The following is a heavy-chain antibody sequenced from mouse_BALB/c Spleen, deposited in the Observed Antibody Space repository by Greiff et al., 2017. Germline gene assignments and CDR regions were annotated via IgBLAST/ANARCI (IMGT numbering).Heavy chain of an antibody. J-gene: IGHJ4*01. CDR1: GFSLTGYG. D-gene: IGHD2-4*01. CDR2: IWGDGST. Sequence: VQLQQSGPGLVAPSQSLSITCTVSGFSLTGYGVNWVRQPPGKGLEWLGMIWGDGSTDYNSALKSRLSISKDNSKSQVFLKMNSLQTDDTARYYCAREFPLYYYDLYYAMDYWGQGTSVTVSS. V-gene: IGHV2-6-7*01. CDR3: AREFPLYYYDLYYAMDY.